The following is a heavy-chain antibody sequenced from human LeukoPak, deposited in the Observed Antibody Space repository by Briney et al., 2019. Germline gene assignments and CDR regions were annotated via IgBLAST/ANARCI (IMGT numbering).Heavy chain of an antibody. V-gene: IGHV3-23*01. D-gene: IGHD3-9*01. CDR3: AHRSPRLVILS. CDR2: ISGSGGST. CDR1: GFIFSDYY. Sequence: GGSLRLSCAASGFIFSDYYMSWVRQAPGKGLEWVSAISGSGGSTYYADSVKGRFTISRDNSKNTLYLQMNSLRAEDTAVYYCAHRSPRLVILSWGQGTLVTVSS. J-gene: IGHJ5*02.